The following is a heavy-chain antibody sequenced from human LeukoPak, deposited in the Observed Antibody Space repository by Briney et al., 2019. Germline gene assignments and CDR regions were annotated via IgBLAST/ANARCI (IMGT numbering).Heavy chain of an antibody. J-gene: IGHJ6*02. D-gene: IGHD3-22*01. CDR3: ARGQSSSGALYYYYYGIEV. V-gene: IGHV1-8*01. CDR1: GYTFTSYD. CDR2: MNPNSGHT. Sequence: ASVKLSCKASGYTFTSYDINWVRQATGQGLEWMGWMNPNSGHTGYAQKFQGRVTMNSNTSISTAYMELSSLRSEDAAVYYCARGQSSSGALYYYYYGIEVWGQGTTVTVSS.